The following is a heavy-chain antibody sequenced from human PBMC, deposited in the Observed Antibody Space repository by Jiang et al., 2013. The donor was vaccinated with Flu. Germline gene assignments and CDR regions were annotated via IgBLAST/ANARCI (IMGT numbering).Heavy chain of an antibody. CDR3: ARVPSLEDESYYYGMDV. D-gene: IGHD3-3*01. V-gene: IGHV4-4*02. J-gene: IGHJ6*02. Sequence: GSTNXSPSLKSRVTLSVDKSKNQFSLKLTSVTAADTAVYYCARVPSLEDESYYYGMDVWGQGTTVLVSS. CDR2: GST.